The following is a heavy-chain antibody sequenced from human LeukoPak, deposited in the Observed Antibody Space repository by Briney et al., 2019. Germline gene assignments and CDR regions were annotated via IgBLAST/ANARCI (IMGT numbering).Heavy chain of an antibody. CDR3: ARDCGSYYYYYGMDV. D-gene: IGHD2-15*01. V-gene: IGHV1-18*01. J-gene: IGHJ6*02. CDR2: ISAYNGNT. CDR1: GYTFTSYG. Sequence: GASVEVSCKASGYTFTSYGISWVRQAPGQGLEWMGWISAYNGNTNYAQKLQGRVTMTTDTSTSTAYMELRSLRSDDTAVYYCARDCGSYYYYYGMDVWGQGTTVTVSS.